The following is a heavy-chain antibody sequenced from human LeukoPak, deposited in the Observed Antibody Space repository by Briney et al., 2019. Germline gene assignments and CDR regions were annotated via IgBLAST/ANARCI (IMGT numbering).Heavy chain of an antibody. CDR2: ISMSSFYI. V-gene: IGHV3-21*01. Sequence: GGSLRLSCVPSGFSFSSYSMNWVRQAPGKGLEWVASISMSSFYIYYADSVKGRFTISRDNTKNSLYLQMNSLRVDDSAIYYCARDPSPRTSYYYYYMDVWGKGTTVTVS. J-gene: IGHJ6*03. D-gene: IGHD2-2*01. CDR3: ARDPSPRTSYYYYYMDV. CDR1: GFSFSSYS.